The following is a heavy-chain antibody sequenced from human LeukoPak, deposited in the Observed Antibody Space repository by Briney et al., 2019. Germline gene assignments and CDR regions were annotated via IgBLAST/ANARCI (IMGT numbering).Heavy chain of an antibody. CDR1: GFTFSSYS. CDR2: ISSGGSTI. V-gene: IGHV3-48*04. CDR3: ARVQKGIAAAGTGGGWFEP. D-gene: IGHD6-13*01. J-gene: IGHJ5*02. Sequence: GGSLRLSCAASGFTFSSYSMNWVRQALGKGLEWISYISSGGSTIYYADSVRGQFTISRDNAKKSLYLQMNSLRAEDTAVYYCARVQKGIAAAGTGGGWFEPWGQGTLVTVS.